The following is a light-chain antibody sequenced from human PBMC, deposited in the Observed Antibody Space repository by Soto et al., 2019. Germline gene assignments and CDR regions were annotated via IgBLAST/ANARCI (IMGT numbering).Light chain of an antibody. CDR3: QRFKNYPLT. Sequence: AIQLTQSPSSLSASVGDRVSITCRASQGISSALAWYQQIPGKPPKLLIYDAYNLKSGVPSRFSGGGFGTDFTLTISSLQPEDFATYYCQRFKNYPLTFGGGTKVDIK. CDR1: QGISSA. J-gene: IGKJ4*01. CDR2: DAY. V-gene: IGKV1D-13*01.